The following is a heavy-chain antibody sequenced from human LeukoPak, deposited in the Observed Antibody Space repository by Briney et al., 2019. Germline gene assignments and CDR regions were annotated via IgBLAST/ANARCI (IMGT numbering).Heavy chain of an antibody. CDR1: GFTFSSYS. D-gene: IGHD3-22*01. Sequence: GGSLRLSCAASGFTFSSYSMNWVRQAPGKGLEWVSSISSSSSYIYYADSVKGRFTISRDNAKNSLYLQMNSLRAEDTAVYYCARGEYYYDSSGYYFDYWGQGTLVTVSS. CDR3: ARGEYYYDSSGYYFDY. V-gene: IGHV3-21*01. CDR2: ISSSSSYI. J-gene: IGHJ4*02.